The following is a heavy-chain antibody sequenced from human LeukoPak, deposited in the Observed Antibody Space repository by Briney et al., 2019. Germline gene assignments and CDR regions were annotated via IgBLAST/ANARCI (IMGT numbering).Heavy chain of an antibody. J-gene: IGHJ4*02. CDR2: IYYSGST. V-gene: IGHV4-59*01. CDR3: ARGGRSFSGRPLNY. D-gene: IGHD3-10*01. Sequence: SETLSLTCTVSGGSISSYYWSWIRQPPGKGLEWIGYIYYSGSTNYNPSLKSRVTISVDTSKNQFSLKLSSVTAADTAVYYCARGGRSFSGRPLNYWGQGTLVTVSS. CDR1: GGSISSYY.